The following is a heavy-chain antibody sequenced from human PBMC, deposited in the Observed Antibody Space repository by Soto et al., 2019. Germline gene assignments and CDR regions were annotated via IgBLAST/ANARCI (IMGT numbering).Heavy chain of an antibody. Sequence: SETLSLTCTVSGGSISSGGYYWSWIRQHPGKGLEWIGYIYYSGSTYYNPSLESRVTISVDTSKNQFSLKLSSVTAAETAVYYCARAQTFYGSGSYLAFRFFDYWGQGTLVTVSS. CDR2: IYYSGST. D-gene: IGHD3-10*01. J-gene: IGHJ4*02. CDR1: GGSISSGGYY. CDR3: ARAQTFYGSGSYLAFRFFDY. V-gene: IGHV4-31*03.